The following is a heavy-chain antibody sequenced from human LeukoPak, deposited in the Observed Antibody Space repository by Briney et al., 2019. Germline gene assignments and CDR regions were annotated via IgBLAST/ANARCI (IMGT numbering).Heavy chain of an antibody. CDR3: ARVGFAHWFDP. D-gene: IGHD3-10*01. J-gene: IGHJ5*02. V-gene: IGHV1-18*01. CDR2: ISAYNGNT. CDR1: GYTFTIYG. Sequence: ASVTLSCTASGYTFTIYGISWVRLAPGPGLGWVGWISAYNGNTNYAQKLQGRVTMPTDTSTSTAYMELRSLRSDDTAVYYCARVGFAHWFDPWGQGTLVTVSS.